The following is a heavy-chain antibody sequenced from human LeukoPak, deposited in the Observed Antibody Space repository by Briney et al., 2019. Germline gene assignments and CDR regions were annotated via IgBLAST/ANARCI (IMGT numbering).Heavy chain of an antibody. J-gene: IGHJ4*02. Sequence: PGGSLRLSCAASAFSVSDKYMSWVRQAPGKGLEWASVLYTGGDTFYADSVRGRFTISRDNFRNTVSLQMNSLRADDTALYYCAGGQMFTSGGFESWGQGALVTVSS. CDR2: LYTGGDT. CDR3: AGGQMFTSGGFES. V-gene: IGHV3-53*01. CDR1: AFSVSDKY. D-gene: IGHD6-19*01.